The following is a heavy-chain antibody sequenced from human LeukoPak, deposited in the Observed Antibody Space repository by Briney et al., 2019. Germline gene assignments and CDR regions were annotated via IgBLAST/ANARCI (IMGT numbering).Heavy chain of an antibody. J-gene: IGHJ4*02. CDR1: GFTFSSYE. CDR3: AIHPNYYRGY. CDR2: ISSSGSTI. Sequence: GGSLRLSCAASGFTFSSYEMTWVRQAPGRGMEGVSYISSSGSTIYYADSVKGRFTISRDNAKNSLYLQMNSLRAEDTAVYYCAIHPNYYRGYWGQGTLVTVSS. D-gene: IGHD3-22*01. V-gene: IGHV3-48*03.